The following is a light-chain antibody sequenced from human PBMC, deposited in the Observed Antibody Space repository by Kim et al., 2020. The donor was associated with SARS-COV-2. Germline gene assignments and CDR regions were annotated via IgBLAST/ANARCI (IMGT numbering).Light chain of an antibody. Sequence: DIQMTQSPSSLSASLGDRVTITCRASQDVSSWVAWFQQRPGKAPQCLIYAASSLQSGVPSMFSGSGSGTHFTLTISTLHPEDFATYYCQQYGDYPITFGQGTRLEIK. CDR2: AAS. CDR1: QDVSSW. J-gene: IGKJ5*01. V-gene: IGKV1D-16*01. CDR3: QQYGDYPIT.